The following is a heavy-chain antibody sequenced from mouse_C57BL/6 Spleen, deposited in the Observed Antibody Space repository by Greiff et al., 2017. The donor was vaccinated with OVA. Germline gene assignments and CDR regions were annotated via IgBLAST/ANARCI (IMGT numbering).Heavy chain of an antibody. CDR2: ISSGSSTI. CDR3: ARPITTVVDAMDY. V-gene: IGHV5-17*01. J-gene: IGHJ4*01. Sequence: DVKLQESGGGLVKPGGSLKLSCAASGFTFSDYGMHWVRQAPEKGLEWVAYISSGSSTIYYADTVKGRFTISRDNAKNTLFLQMTSLRSEDTAMYYCARPITTVVDAMDYWGQGTSVTVSS. D-gene: IGHD1-1*01. CDR1: GFTFSDYG.